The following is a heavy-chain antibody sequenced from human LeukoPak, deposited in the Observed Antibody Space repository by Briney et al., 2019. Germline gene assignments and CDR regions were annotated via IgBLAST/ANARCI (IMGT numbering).Heavy chain of an antibody. V-gene: IGHV1-58*02. J-gene: IGHJ3*02. CDR2: IVVGSGNT. Sequence: ASVKVSCKASGFTFTSSAMQWVRQARGQRPEWIGWIVVGSGNTNYAQKFQERVTITRDMSTSTAYMELSGLRSEDTVVYYCAADPTGDFLGLHDAFDIWGQGTMVTVSS. CDR3: AADPTGDFLGLHDAFDI. CDR1: GFTFTSSA. D-gene: IGHD3-16*01.